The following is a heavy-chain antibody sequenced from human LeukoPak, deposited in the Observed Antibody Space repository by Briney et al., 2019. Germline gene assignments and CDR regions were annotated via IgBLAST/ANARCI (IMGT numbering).Heavy chain of an antibody. Sequence: PSETLSLTCTVSGGSISTYYWSWIRQPPGKGLEWIGYIYYSGSTNYNPSVKSRVTMSVDTSKNQFSLKLSSVTAADTAVYYCARSITSSWYGDFQHWGQGTLVTVSS. CDR1: GGSISTYY. CDR2: IYYSGST. CDR3: ARSITSSWYGDFQH. V-gene: IGHV4-59*01. D-gene: IGHD6-13*01. J-gene: IGHJ1*01.